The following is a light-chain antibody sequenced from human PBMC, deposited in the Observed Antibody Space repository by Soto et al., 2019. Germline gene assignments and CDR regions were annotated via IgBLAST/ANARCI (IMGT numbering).Light chain of an antibody. Sequence: EIVMTQSPVTLSVSLGERGTLSCRASQSVGSNLAWYQQRCGQPPRLLVFGTSTRATGIPARFSGSGSGTEFTLTISSLQSEDFAVYYCHQYDSWPETFGQGTKVESK. J-gene: IGKJ1*01. CDR1: QSVGSN. CDR3: HQYDSWPET. CDR2: GTS. V-gene: IGKV3-15*01.